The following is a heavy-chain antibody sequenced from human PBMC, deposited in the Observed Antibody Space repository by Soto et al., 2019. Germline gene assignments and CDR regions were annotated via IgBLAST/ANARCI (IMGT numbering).Heavy chain of an antibody. CDR3: ARTHYDFCSGYCSVFDY. Sequence: SETLSLTFAVYGGSFSGYYWSWIRHPPVKGLEWIGEINHIGSTNYNPSLKSRVTISVDTSKNQFSLKLSSVTAAETAVYYCARTHYDFCSGYCSVFDYWGQGTMVTVSS. CDR1: GGSFSGYY. CDR2: INHIGST. V-gene: IGHV4-34*01. J-gene: IGHJ4*02. D-gene: IGHD3-3*01.